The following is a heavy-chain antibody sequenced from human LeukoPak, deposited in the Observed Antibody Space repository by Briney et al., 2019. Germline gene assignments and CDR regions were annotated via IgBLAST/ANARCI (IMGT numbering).Heavy chain of an antibody. CDR1: GYTFTGYY. J-gene: IGHJ3*02. CDR2: INPKSGGT. D-gene: IGHD5-24*01. CDR3: TKGRDGYSLPTAHDVFDI. V-gene: IGHV1-2*02. Sequence: ASVKVSCKASGYTFTGYYMHWVRQAPGQGLEWMGWINPKSGGTNYAQKFQGRVTMTRDTSISTAYLELSRLRPDDTAVYYCTKGRDGYSLPTAHDVFDIWGQGTMVTVSS.